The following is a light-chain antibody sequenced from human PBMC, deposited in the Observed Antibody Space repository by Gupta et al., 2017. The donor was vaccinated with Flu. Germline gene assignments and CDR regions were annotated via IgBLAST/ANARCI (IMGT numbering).Light chain of an antibody. CDR1: SSDVGGYNY. CDR3: SSYTSSSTDV. CDR2: EVS. Sequence: QSALTQPASVSGSPGQSITISCTGTSSDVGGYNYVSWHQQHAGKAPKLMIYEVSNRPSGVSNRFSGSKSGKTASLTISGLQAEDEADYYCSSYTSSSTDVFGTGTKVTVL. J-gene: IGLJ1*01. V-gene: IGLV2-14*01.